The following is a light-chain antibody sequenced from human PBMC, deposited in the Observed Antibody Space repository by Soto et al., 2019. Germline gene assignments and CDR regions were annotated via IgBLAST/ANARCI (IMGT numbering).Light chain of an antibody. V-gene: IGLV1-51*01. CDR1: SSNIGNNY. CDR3: GTWDSSLSAVV. Sequence: QSVLTQPPSVSAAAGQKVTISCSGGSSNIGNNYASWYQQLPGTAPKLLIYDNHKRPSGIPDRFSGSKSGTSATLGITGLQTGDEADYYCGTWDSSLSAVVFGGGTKLTV. J-gene: IGLJ2*01. CDR2: DNH.